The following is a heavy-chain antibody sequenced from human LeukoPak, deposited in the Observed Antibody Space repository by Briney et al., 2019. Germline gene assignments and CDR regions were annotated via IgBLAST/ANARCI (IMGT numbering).Heavy chain of an antibody. CDR3: AGPAAAGFGDFDY. CDR1: RFTFSSYA. V-gene: IGHV3-23*01. D-gene: IGHD6-13*01. Sequence: QTGGSLRLSCAASRFTFSSYAMSWVRQAPGKGLEWVSAISGSGGSTYYADSVKGRFTISRDNSKNTLYLQMNSLRAEDTAVYYCAGPAAAGFGDFDYWGQGTLVTVSS. J-gene: IGHJ4*02. CDR2: ISGSGGST.